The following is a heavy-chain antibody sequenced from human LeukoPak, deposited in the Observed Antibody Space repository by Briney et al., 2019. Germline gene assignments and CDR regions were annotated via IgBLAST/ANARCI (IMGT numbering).Heavy chain of an antibody. V-gene: IGHV3-23*01. J-gene: IGHJ4*02. CDR2: VSSSGGST. CDR1: GFTFSSYA. Sequence: GGSLRLSCAASGFTFSSYAMSWVRQAPGKGLEWVSVVSSSGGSTNYADSVKGRFTISRYNSKNTLYPQMNSLRAEDTAVYYCAIRNYDSGFHYWGQGTLVTVSS. D-gene: IGHD3-16*01. CDR3: AIRNYDSGFHY.